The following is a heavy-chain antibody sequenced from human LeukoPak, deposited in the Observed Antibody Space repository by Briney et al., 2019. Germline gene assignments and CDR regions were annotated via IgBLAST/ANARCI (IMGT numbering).Heavy chain of an antibody. Sequence: GGSLRLSCAASGFTFSSYAMHWVRQAPGKGLEWVAVISYDGSNKYYADSVKGRFTISRDNSKNTLYLQMNSLRAEDTAVYYCARDYAFDIWGQGTMVTVSS. CDR2: ISYDGSNK. J-gene: IGHJ3*02. CDR3: ARDYAFDI. V-gene: IGHV3-30-3*01. CDR1: GFTFSSYA.